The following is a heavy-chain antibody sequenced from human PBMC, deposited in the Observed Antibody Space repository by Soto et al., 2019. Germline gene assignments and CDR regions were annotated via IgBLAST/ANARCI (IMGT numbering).Heavy chain of an antibody. D-gene: IGHD1-20*01. V-gene: IGHV4-31*03. J-gene: IGHJ4*02. Sequence: SETLSLTCSVSGDSMSSGGYYWSWIRQQPGKGLEWIGYIYHSGSTYYNPSLKSRVSVSVDTSKSQFSLRLTSVTAADTAVYYCARTRDNNRNANFDYWGQGTLVTVSS. CDR1: GDSMSSGGYY. CDR3: ARTRDNNRNANFDY. CDR2: IYHSGST.